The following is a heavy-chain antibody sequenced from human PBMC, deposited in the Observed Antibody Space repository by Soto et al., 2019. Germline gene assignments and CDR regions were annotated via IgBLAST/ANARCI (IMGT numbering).Heavy chain of an antibody. V-gene: IGHV3-48*02. CDR2: ISGSSNTI. Sequence: EVQLVESGGGLIQRGGSLRLSCAASGFTLSTYSLNWDRQAPRKGLEWLSYISGSSNTIYYADSVKGRFTISRDNAKNSLYMQMNSLRDEDTAVYFCARWFDLQYGMDVWGQGTTVTVSS. D-gene: IGHD3-10*01. CDR3: ARWFDLQYGMDV. CDR1: GFTLSTYS. J-gene: IGHJ6*02.